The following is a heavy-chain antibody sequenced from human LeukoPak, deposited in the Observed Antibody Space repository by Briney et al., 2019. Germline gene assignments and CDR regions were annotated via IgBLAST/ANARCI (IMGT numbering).Heavy chain of an antibody. CDR1: GFTFSSYS. V-gene: IGHV3-21*01. D-gene: IGHD3-3*01. CDR2: ICSSSSYI. J-gene: IGHJ4*02. CDR3: ARDARYYDFWSGYYQHFDY. Sequence: GGSLRLSCAASGFTFSSYSMNWVRQAPGKGLEWVSSICSSSSYIYYADSVEGRFTISRDNAKNSLYLQMNSLRAEDTAVYYCARDARYYDFWSGYYQHFDYWGQGTLVTVSS.